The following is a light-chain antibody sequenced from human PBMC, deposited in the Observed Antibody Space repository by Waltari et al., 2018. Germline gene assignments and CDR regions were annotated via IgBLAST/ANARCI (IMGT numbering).Light chain of an antibody. CDR3: CSFAGNYTLL. Sequence: QSALTQPRPVSGSPGQAVPLSCTGTSSDVGGYDYVTGYQQPPGKAPKLIISDVDKRPSGVSDRFSGSKSGNTASLTISGLQIDDEATYYCCSFAGNYTLLFGGGTNLTVL. CDR2: DVD. V-gene: IGLV2-11*01. J-gene: IGLJ2*01. CDR1: SSDVGGYDY.